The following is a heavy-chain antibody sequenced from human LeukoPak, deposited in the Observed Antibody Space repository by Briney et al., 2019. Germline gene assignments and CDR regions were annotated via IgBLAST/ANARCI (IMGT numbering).Heavy chain of an antibody. CDR3: ARDQSITIFGVVIENWFDP. J-gene: IGHJ5*02. D-gene: IGHD3-3*01. CDR2: ISAYNGNT. Sequence: ASVKVSCKAPGYTFTSYGISWVRQAPGQGLEWMGWISAYNGNTNYAQKLQGRVTMTTDTSTSTAYMELRSLRSDDTAVYYCARDQSITIFGVVIENWFDPWGQGTLVTVSS. V-gene: IGHV1-18*01. CDR1: GYTFTSYG.